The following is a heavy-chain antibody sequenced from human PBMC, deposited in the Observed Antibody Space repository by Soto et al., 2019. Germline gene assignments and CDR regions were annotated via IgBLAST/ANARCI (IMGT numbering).Heavy chain of an antibody. CDR3: ARDSGGYYEPLFDY. D-gene: IGHD3-22*01. J-gene: IGHJ4*02. V-gene: IGHV3-74*01. CDR2: INSDGSST. Sequence: EVQLVESGGGLVQRGGSLRLSCAASGFTFSRYWMHWVRQAPGKGLVWVSRINSDGSSTSYADSVKGRFTISRDNAKNTLYLQMNSLRAEDTAVYYCARDSGGYYEPLFDYWGQGTLVTVSS. CDR1: GFTFSRYW.